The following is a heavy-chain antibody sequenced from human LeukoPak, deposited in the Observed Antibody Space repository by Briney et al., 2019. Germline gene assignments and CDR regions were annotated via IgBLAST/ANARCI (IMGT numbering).Heavy chain of an antibody. V-gene: IGHV4-4*07. J-gene: IGHJ3*02. CDR3: ARDLPYPMDAFDI. CDR2: IYPSGNT. CDR1: GGSISSYY. Sequence: SETLSLTCTVSGGSISSYYWSWIRQPAGKGLERIGRIYPSGNTNYNPSLKSRVTMSLDTSKNQFSLKLSSVTAADTAVFYCARDLPYPMDAFDIWGQGTMVTVSS.